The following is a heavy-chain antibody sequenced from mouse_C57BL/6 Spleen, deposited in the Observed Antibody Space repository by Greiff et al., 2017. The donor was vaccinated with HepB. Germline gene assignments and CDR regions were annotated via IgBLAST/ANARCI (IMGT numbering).Heavy chain of an antibody. CDR1: GYTFTSYW. D-gene: IGHD2-3*01. V-gene: IGHV1-59*01. J-gene: IGHJ1*03. CDR3: ARGGYYKYFDV. CDR2: IDPSDSYT. Sequence: QVQLKQPGAELVRPGTSVKLSCKASGYTFTSYWMHWVKQRPGQGLEWIGVIDPSDSYTNYNQKFKGKATLTVDTSSSTAYMQLSSLTSEDSAVYYCARGGYYKYFDVWGTGTTVTVSS.